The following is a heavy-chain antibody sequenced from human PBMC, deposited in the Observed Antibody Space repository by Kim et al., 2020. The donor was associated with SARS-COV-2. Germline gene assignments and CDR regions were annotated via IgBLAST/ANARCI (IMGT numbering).Heavy chain of an antibody. CDR3: AREEEDFGGNSGDFGY. CDR2: INGGGAK. V-gene: IGHV3-66*01. Sequence: GGSLRLSCAASGFTVSRNFMSWVRQAPGKGLEWVSVINGGGAKSYSEALKGRFTISRGDSKNTLYLQINRRRVEDTTVYYCAREEEDFGGNSGDFGYWG. D-gene: IGHD3-10*01. CDR1: GFTVSRNF. J-gene: IGHJ4*01.